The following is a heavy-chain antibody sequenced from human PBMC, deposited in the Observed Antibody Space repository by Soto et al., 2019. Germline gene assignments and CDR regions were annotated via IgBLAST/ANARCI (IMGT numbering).Heavy chain of an antibody. Sequence: GSLRLSCQSSGFSFTSYAMSWVRRAPGRGLEWVSVVTGGGETTYYADSVKGRFTISRDNSKNTLYLQMNSLRAEDTAVYYCAKGFRLFGYWGQGTLVTVSS. CDR3: AKGFRLFGY. D-gene: IGHD3-10*01. V-gene: IGHV3-23*01. J-gene: IGHJ4*02. CDR1: GFSFTSYA. CDR2: VTGGGETT.